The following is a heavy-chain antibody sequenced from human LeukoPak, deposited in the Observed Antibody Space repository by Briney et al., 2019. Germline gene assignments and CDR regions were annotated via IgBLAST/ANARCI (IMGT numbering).Heavy chain of an antibody. D-gene: IGHD3-16*01. CDR1: GGSISSYY. J-gene: IGHJ4*02. Sequence: PSETLSLTCTVSGGSISSYYWSWIRQPPGKGLEWIGYIYYSGSTNYNPSLKSRVTISVDTSKNQFSLKLSSVTAADTAVYYCARGGLGGGGFYFDYWGQGTLVTVPS. V-gene: IGHV4-59*01. CDR3: ARGGLGGGGFYFDY. CDR2: IYYSGST.